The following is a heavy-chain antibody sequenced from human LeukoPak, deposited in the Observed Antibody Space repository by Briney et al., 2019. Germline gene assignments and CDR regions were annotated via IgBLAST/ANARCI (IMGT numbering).Heavy chain of an antibody. V-gene: IGHV4-34*01. CDR1: GGSFSGYY. J-gene: IGHJ6*03. CDR3: ARRVRLHYLDYYYYYMDV. CDR2: INHSGST. D-gene: IGHD2-21*01. Sequence: SSETLSLTCAVYGGSFSGYYWSWIRQPPGKGLKWIEEINHSGSTNYNPSLKSRVTISVDTSKNQFSLKLSSVTAADTAVYYCARRVRLHYLDYYYYYMDVWGKGTTVTVSS.